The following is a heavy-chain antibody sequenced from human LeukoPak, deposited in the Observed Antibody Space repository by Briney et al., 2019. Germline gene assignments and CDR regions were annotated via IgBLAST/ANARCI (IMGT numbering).Heavy chain of an antibody. CDR2: ISYSGST. CDR3: ARGVGIAAPF. CDR1: GGSIDRYY. D-gene: IGHD6-13*01. V-gene: IGHV4-59*12. J-gene: IGHJ4*02. Sequence: SETLSLTCAVSGGSIDRYYWTWIRQPPGEGLEWIGQISYSGSTNYNPSLKSRATISVDMSRNQFSLKLSSVTAADTAVYYCARGVGIAAPFWGQGTLVTVSS.